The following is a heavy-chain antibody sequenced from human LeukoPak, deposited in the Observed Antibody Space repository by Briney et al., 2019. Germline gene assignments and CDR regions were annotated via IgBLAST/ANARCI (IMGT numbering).Heavy chain of an antibody. J-gene: IGHJ4*02. CDR2: IIPILGIA. Sequence: SVKVSCKASGGTFSSYTISWVRQAPGQGLEWMGRIIPILGIANYAQKLQGRVTITWDKSTSTAYMELSSLRSEDTAVYYCASTYYYDSSGYYRYDYWGQGTLVTVSS. CDR3: ASTYYYDSSGYYRYDY. CDR1: GGTFSSYT. V-gene: IGHV1-69*02. D-gene: IGHD3-22*01.